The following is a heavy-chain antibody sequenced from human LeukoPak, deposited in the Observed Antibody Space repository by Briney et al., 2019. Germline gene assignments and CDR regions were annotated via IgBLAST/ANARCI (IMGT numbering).Heavy chain of an antibody. D-gene: IGHD2-21*02. V-gene: IGHV5-10-1*01. J-gene: IGHJ4*02. CDR3: ARHAVVTAVDY. Sequence: GESLKISCKGPGYSFTSHWISWVRQMPGKGLEWMGTIDPSDSYTNYSPSFQGHVTISAHKSISTAYLQWSSLKASDTAMYYCARHAVVTAVDYWGQGTLVTVSS. CDR1: GYSFTSHW. CDR2: IDPSDSYT.